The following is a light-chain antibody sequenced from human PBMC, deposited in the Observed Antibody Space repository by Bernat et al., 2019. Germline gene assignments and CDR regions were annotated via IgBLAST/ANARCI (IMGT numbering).Light chain of an antibody. CDR2: EVS. CDR1: SSDVGGYNY. J-gene: IGLJ1*01. CDR3: SSYAGSNNYV. V-gene: IGLV2-8*01. Sequence: QSALTQPPSASGSPGQSVTISCTGTSSDVGGYNYVSWYQQHPDKAPKLIISEVSKRPSGVPDRFSGSKSGNTAPLTVSGLQAEDEADYYCSSYAGSNNYVFGTGTKVTVL.